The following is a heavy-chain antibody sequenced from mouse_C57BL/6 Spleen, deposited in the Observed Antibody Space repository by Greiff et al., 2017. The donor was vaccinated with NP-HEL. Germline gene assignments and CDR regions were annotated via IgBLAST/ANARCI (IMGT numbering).Heavy chain of an antibody. CDR1: GFTFSSYA. D-gene: IGHD1-1*01. V-gene: IGHV5-4*03. J-gene: IGHJ1*03. Sequence: EVKLMESGGGLVKPGGSLKLSCAASGFTFSSYAMSWVRQTPEKRLEWVATISDGGSYTYYPDNVKGRFTISRVNAKNNLYLQMSHLKSEDTAMYYCARDYYGSRGWYFDVWGTGTTVTVSS. CDR2: ISDGGSYT. CDR3: ARDYYGSRGWYFDV.